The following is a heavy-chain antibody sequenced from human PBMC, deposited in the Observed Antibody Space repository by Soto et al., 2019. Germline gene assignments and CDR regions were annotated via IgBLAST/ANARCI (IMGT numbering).Heavy chain of an antibody. V-gene: IGHV1-69*06. J-gene: IGHJ6*02. Sequence: QVQLVQSGAEVKKPGSSVKVSCKASGGTFSSYAISWVRQAPGQGLEWMGGIIPIFGTANYAQKFQGRVTINAYKSTSTAYMELSSLRSEDTAVYYCARGEVGYCSSTSCSKGRIYCYGMDVWGQGTTGTVSS. CDR1: GGTFSSYA. CDR3: ARGEVGYCSSTSCSKGRIYCYGMDV. D-gene: IGHD2-2*03. CDR2: IIPIFGTA.